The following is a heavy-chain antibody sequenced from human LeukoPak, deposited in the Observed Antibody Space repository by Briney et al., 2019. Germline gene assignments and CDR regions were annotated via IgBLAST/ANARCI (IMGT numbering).Heavy chain of an antibody. CDR1: GYTFTGYY. Sequence: GASVKVSCKASGYTFTGYYMHWVRQAPGQGLEWMGWINPNSGDTNPAQKFQGRVTMTRDTSISTTYMELSRLRFDDTAVYYCARDWYSGNSDTFDFWGQGTMVTVSS. V-gene: IGHV1-2*02. D-gene: IGHD1-26*01. J-gene: IGHJ3*01. CDR2: INPNSGDT. CDR3: ARDWYSGNSDTFDF.